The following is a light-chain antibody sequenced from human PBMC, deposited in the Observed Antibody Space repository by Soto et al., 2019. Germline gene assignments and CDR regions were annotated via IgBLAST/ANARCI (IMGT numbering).Light chain of an antibody. Sequence: NFMLTQPHSVSASPGETVTISCTRSSGSIASYYVQWYQQRPGSAPTIVIYEVNNRPSGVSNRFSGSKSGNTASLTISGLQAEDEADYYCASFTTSSTRVFGTGTKVTVL. J-gene: IGLJ1*01. V-gene: IGLV6-57*04. CDR2: EVN. CDR1: SGSIASYY. CDR3: ASFTTSSTRV.